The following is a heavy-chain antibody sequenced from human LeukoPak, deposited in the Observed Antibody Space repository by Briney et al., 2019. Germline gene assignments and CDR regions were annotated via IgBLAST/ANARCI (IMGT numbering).Heavy chain of an antibody. J-gene: IGHJ3*02. CDR1: GFTFSSYS. Sequence: GGSLRLSCAASGFTFSSYSMNWVRQAPGKGLEWVSSISSSSSYIYYADSVKGRFTISRDNAKNSLYLQMNSLRAEDTAVYYCARDLRYYYDKSNAFDIWGQGTMVTVSS. D-gene: IGHD3-22*01. V-gene: IGHV3-21*01. CDR3: ARDLRYYYDKSNAFDI. CDR2: ISSSSSYI.